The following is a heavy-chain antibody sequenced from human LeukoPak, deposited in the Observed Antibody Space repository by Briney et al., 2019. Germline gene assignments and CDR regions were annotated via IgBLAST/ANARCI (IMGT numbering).Heavy chain of an antibody. Sequence: PGGSLRLSCAASGFTFRSYSMHWVRQAPGKGLEWVSYISSTSSTIYYADSVKGRFTISRDNAKNSLYLQMNRLRDGDTAVYYCARAAPYYYDSSGYSSFDSWGQGTIVT. CDR2: ISSTSSTI. J-gene: IGHJ3*02. CDR1: GFTFRSYS. V-gene: IGHV3-48*02. CDR3: ARAAPYYYDSSGYSSFDS. D-gene: IGHD3-22*01.